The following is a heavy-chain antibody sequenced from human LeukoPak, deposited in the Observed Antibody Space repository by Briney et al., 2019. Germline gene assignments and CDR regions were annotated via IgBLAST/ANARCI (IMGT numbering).Heavy chain of an antibody. Sequence: GGSLRLSCAASGFTFSSYAMHWVRQAPGKGLEWVAVIWYDGSNKYYADSVKGRFTISRDNSKNTLYLQMNSLRAEDTAVYYCASKVATTAFDIWGQGTMVTVSS. CDR2: IWYDGSNK. CDR3: ASKVATTAFDI. J-gene: IGHJ3*02. V-gene: IGHV3-30*07. CDR1: GFTFSSYA. D-gene: IGHD5-12*01.